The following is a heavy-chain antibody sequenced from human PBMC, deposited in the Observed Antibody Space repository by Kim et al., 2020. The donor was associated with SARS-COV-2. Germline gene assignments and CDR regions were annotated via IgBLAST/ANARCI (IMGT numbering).Heavy chain of an antibody. CDR3: ARDPRSDTAMVKGRLY. D-gene: IGHD5-18*01. J-gene: IGHJ4*02. Sequence: GGSLRLSCAASGFTFSSYAMHWVRQAPGKGLEWVAVISYDGSNKYYADSVKGRFTISRDNSKNTLYLQMNSLRAEDTAVYYCARDPRSDTAMVKGRLYWGQGTLVTVSS. CDR2: ISYDGSNK. CDR1: GFTFSSYA. V-gene: IGHV3-30*04.